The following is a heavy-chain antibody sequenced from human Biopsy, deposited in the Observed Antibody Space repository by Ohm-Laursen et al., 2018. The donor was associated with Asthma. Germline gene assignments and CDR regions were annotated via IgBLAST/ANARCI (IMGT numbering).Heavy chain of an antibody. V-gene: IGHV4-61*03. J-gene: IGHJ3*02. CDR3: ARGSGSSLPYPDAFDI. CDR1: GGSISSNFYY. Sequence: SDTLSLTCTVSGGSISSNFYYWGWIRQPPGKGLEWIGYIYFSGNTNYNPSLKSRVTISIDTSKNHFSLKLTSVTAADTAVYYCARGSGSSLPYPDAFDIWGQGTMVTVS. D-gene: IGHD2-2*01. CDR2: IYFSGNT.